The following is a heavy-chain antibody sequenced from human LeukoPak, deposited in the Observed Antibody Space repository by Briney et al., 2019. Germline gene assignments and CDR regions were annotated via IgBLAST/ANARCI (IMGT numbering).Heavy chain of an antibody. D-gene: IGHD3-10*01. CDR3: ARDTDTGNYYGSGSYYSPPGY. Sequence: ASVKVSCKASGYTFSSYAISWVRQAPGQGLEWMGWINVYNGNRNYAQNFQDRVTMTTDTSTSTAYMELRSLRSDDTAVYYCARDTDTGNYYGSGSYYSPPGYWGQGTLVTVSS. CDR2: INVYNGNR. CDR1: GYTFSSYA. J-gene: IGHJ4*02. V-gene: IGHV1-18*01.